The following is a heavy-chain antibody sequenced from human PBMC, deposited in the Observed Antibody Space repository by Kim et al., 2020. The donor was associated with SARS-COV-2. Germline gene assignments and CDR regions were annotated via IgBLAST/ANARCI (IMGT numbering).Heavy chain of an antibody. D-gene: IGHD6-19*01. J-gene: IGHJ4*02. CDR2: IKQDGSVK. V-gene: IGHV3-7*03. CDR1: GFSFSSYW. Sequence: GGSLRLSCVASGFSFSSYWMSWVRQAPGKGPEWVANIKQDGSVKYYVDSVKGRFTVSRDNAKNSLYLQMNNLRTDDTAVYYCARDGGWYSFDHWGQGILVTVSS. CDR3: ARDGGWYSFDH.